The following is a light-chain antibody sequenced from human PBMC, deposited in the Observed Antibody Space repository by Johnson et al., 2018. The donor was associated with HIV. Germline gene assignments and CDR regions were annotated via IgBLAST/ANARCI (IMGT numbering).Light chain of an antibody. CDR3: GTWDSSLSAYV. J-gene: IGLJ1*01. V-gene: IGLV1-51*01. CDR2: DNS. Sequence: QSILTQPPSVSAAPGQRVSISCSGSSSNIGNNYVSWYQQVPGTAPKLLIYDNSKRPSGIPDRFSDTKSGTSATLGITGLQTGDEADYYCGTWDSSLSAYVFGTGTKVTVL. CDR1: SSNIGNNY.